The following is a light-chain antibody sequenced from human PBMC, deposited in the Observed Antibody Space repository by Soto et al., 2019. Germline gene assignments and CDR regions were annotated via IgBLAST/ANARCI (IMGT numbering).Light chain of an antibody. CDR2: GAS. J-gene: IGKJ5*01. CDR3: QHYGSS. Sequence: EIVMTQSPGTLSLSPGERATLSFRASQSVSSSYLAWYQQKPGQAPRLLIYGASSSATGIPDRFSGSGSGTDFTLTISRLEPEDFAVYYCQHYGSSFGQATRLEIK. CDR1: QSVSSSY. V-gene: IGKV3-20*01.